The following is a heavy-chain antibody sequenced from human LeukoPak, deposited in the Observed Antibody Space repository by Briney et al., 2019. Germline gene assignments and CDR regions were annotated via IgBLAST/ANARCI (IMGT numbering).Heavy chain of an antibody. D-gene: IGHD6-19*01. Sequence: PGGSLRLSCAASGFAFSTYCMHWVRQAPGKGLVWVSRINSDGSRTTYADSVKGRFTISRDNAKNTLYLQMNSLRTEDTVVYYCARPETQYSSGLDGFDIWGQGTMVTVSS. CDR3: ARPETQYSSGLDGFDI. CDR2: INSDGSRT. CDR1: GFAFSTYC. J-gene: IGHJ3*02. V-gene: IGHV3-74*01.